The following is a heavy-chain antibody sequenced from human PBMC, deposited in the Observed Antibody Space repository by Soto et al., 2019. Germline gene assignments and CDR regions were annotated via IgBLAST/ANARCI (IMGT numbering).Heavy chain of an antibody. CDR2: FDPEDGET. V-gene: IGHV1-24*01. Sequence: ASVKVSCKVSGYTLTELSMHWVRQAPGKGLEWMGGFDPEDGETIYAQKFQGRVTMTEDTSTDTAYMELSSLRSEDTAVYYCYVWGSYRNAFDIWGQGTMVTVSS. D-gene: IGHD3-16*02. CDR1: GYTLTELS. J-gene: IGHJ3*02. CDR3: YVWGSYRNAFDI.